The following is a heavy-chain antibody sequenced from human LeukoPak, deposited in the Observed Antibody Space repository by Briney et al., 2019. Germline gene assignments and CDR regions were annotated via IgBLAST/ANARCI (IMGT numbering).Heavy chain of an antibody. D-gene: IGHD3-10*01. Sequence: GGSLRLSCAASGFTFSDYYMSWIRQAPGKGLEWVSYISSSGSTIYYADSVKGRFTISRDNAKNSLYLQMNSLRAEDTAVYYCAREQYGSGSYYKPYYYMDVWGKGTTVTISS. CDR2: ISSSGSTI. CDR1: GFTFSDYY. J-gene: IGHJ6*03. CDR3: AREQYGSGSYYKPYYYMDV. V-gene: IGHV3-11*01.